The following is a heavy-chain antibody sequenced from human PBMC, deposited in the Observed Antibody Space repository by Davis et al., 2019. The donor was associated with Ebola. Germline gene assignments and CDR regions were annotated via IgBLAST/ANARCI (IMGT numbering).Heavy chain of an antibody. CDR3: ARLDGPYSSSPWYFDY. D-gene: IGHD6-6*01. V-gene: IGHV5-51*01. Sequence: GGSLRLSCKGSGYSFSDYWIAWVRQMPGKGLEWMGIIFPRDSDTRYSPSFQGQVTISADKSISTAYLQWSSLKASDTAMYYCARLDGPYSSSPWYFDYWGQGTLVTVSS. CDR1: GYSFSDYW. J-gene: IGHJ4*02. CDR2: IFPRDSDT.